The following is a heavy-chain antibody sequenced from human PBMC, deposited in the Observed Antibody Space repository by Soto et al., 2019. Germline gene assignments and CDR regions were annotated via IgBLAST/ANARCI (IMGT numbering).Heavy chain of an antibody. CDR2: IGTSGDT. Sequence: GGSLRLSCAASGFTFSGSDMYWVRQATGKGLEWVSTIGTSGDTDYSDSVKGRFTISRENAQNSLHLQMNSLRAGDTAVYFCARGLRLRLGALSLYRGLNAFDIRGQGTMVTVSS. CDR3: ARGLRLRLGALSLYRGLNAFDI. CDR1: GFTFSGSD. D-gene: IGHD3-16*02. V-gene: IGHV3-13*01. J-gene: IGHJ3*02.